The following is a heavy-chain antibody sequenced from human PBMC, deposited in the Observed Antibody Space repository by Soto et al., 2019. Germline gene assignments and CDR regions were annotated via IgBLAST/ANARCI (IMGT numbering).Heavy chain of an antibody. D-gene: IGHD6-13*01. CDR3: ARGSCSSCWYRGWFDP. V-gene: IGHV4-34*01. CDR1: GGSFSGYY. CDR2: INHSGST. J-gene: IGHJ5*02. Sequence: QVQLQQWGAGLLKPSETLSLTCAVYGGSFSGYYWSWIRQPPGKGLEWIGEINHSGSTNYNPSLKRRVTRSVVTSQTQFSLKLSSVTAADAAVYYCARGSCSSCWYRGWFDPWGQGTLVTVSS.